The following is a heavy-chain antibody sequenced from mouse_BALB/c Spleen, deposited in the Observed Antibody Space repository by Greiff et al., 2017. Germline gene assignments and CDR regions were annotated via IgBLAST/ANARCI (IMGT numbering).Heavy chain of an antibody. J-gene: IGHJ1*01. Sequence: EVQLVESGPSLVKPSQTLSLTCSVTGDSITSGYWNWIRKFPGNKLEYMGYISYSGSTYYNPSLKSRISITRDTSKNQYYLQLNSVTTEDTATYYCARVITTYWYFDVWGAGTTVTVSS. CDR1: GDSITSGY. V-gene: IGHV3-8*02. CDR2: ISYSGST. D-gene: IGHD2-4*01. CDR3: ARVITTYWYFDV.